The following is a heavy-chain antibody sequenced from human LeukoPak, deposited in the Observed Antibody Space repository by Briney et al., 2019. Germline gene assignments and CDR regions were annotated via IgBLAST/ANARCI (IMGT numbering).Heavy chain of an antibody. Sequence: GGSLRLSRVASGFTFSTYWMHWVRQAPGKGLVWVSRINGDGSSTSYADSVKGRFSISRDNAKNTMFLQMNSLRAEDTAVYYCARSTYSGSQNANDVWGNRTTV. J-gene: IGHJ6*03. CDR1: GFTFSTYW. CDR3: ARSTYSGSQNANDV. CDR2: INGDGSST. V-gene: IGHV3-74*01. D-gene: IGHD1-26*01.